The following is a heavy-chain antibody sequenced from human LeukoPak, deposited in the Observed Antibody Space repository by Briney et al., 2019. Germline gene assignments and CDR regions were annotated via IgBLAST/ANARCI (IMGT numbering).Heavy chain of an antibody. CDR3: AKRGVVIRVILVGFHKEAYYFDS. CDR1: GITLSNYG. V-gene: IGHV3-23*01. D-gene: IGHD3-22*01. CDR2: MRASGAST. J-gene: IGHJ4*02. Sequence: GGSLRLSCAVSGITLSNYGMSWVRQAPGKGLEWVAGMRASGASTNYADSVKGRFTISRDNAKNTLYLQMNSLRAEDTAVYFCAKRGVVIRVILVGFHKEAYYFDSWGQGALVTVSS.